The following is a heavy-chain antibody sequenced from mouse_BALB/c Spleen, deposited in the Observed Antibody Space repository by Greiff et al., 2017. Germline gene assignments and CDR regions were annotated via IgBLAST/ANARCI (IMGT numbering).Heavy chain of an antibody. CDR2: IYPGDGDT. CDR1: GYAFSSSW. J-gene: IGHJ4*01. D-gene: IGHD1-2*01. Sequence: VQLQESGPELVKPGASVKISCKASGYAFSSSWMNWVKQRPGQGLEWIGRIYPGDGDTNYNGKFKGKATLTADKSSSTAYMQLSSLTSVDSAVYSCARAPITTATHYAMDYWGQGTSVTVSS. V-gene: IGHV1-82*01. CDR3: ARAPITTATHYAMDY.